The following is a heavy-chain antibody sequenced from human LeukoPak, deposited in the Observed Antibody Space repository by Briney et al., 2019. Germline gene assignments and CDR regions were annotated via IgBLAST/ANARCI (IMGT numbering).Heavy chain of an antibody. CDR2: FSGSGGST. CDR1: GFTFSSYA. D-gene: IGHD2-15*01. Sequence: PGGPLRLSCAASGFTFSSYAMSWVRQAPGKALEWVSAFSGSGGSTYYADSVKGRFTISRDNSKNTLYLQMNSLRAEDTAVYYCAPYCSGGSCYGVDYWGQGTLVTVSS. J-gene: IGHJ4*02. V-gene: IGHV3-23*01. CDR3: APYCSGGSCYGVDY.